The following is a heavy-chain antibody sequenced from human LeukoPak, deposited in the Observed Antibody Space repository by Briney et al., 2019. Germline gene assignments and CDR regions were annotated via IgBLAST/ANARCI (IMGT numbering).Heavy chain of an antibody. CDR1: GFTFSDYY. J-gene: IGHJ3*02. D-gene: IGHD3-22*01. CDR2: ISTSGTTM. CDR3: ARDWSVVTPLHAFDI. Sequence: GGSLRLSCAASGFTFSDYYMSWIRQAPGKGLEWVSYISTSGTTMYYADSVKGRFTISRDNAKNSLFLQMNSLRGKDTAVYYCARDWSVVTPLHAFDIWGQGTMVTVSS. V-gene: IGHV3-11*04.